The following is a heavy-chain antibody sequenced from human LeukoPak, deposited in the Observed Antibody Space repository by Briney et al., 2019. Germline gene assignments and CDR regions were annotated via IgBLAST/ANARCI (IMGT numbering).Heavy chain of an antibody. Sequence: ASVKVSCKASGYTFTGYYMHWVRQAPGQGLEWMGWINPNSGGTNYAQKFQGRVTMTGDTSISTAYMELSRLRSDDTAVYYCAREDCSGGSCHPDYWGQGTLATVSS. J-gene: IGHJ4*02. D-gene: IGHD2-15*01. CDR1: GYTFTGYY. V-gene: IGHV1-2*02. CDR2: INPNSGGT. CDR3: AREDCSGGSCHPDY.